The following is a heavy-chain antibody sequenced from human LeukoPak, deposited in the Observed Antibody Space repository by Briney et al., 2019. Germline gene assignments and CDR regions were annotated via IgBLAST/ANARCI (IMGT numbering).Heavy chain of an antibody. CDR2: INPNSGGT. Sequence: ASVKVSCKASGYTFTGYYMHWVRQAPGQGLEWMGWINPNSGGTNYAQKFQGRVTMTRDTSISTAYMEPSRLRSDDTAVYYCARSLMVRGVINWFDPWGQGTLVTVSS. V-gene: IGHV1-2*02. D-gene: IGHD3-10*01. CDR1: GYTFTGYY. J-gene: IGHJ5*02. CDR3: ARSLMVRGVINWFDP.